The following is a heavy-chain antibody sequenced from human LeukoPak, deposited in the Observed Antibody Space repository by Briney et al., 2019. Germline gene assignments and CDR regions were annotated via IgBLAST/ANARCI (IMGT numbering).Heavy chain of an antibody. V-gene: IGHV3-9*01. CDR1: GFTFDDYA. CDR2: ISWNSGSI. CDR3: AREGSSWYDRTTPGYYYYMDV. D-gene: IGHD6-13*01. Sequence: GGSLRLSCAASGFTFDDYAMHWVRQAPGKGLEWVSGISWNSGSIGYADSVKGRFTISRDNAKNSLYLQMNSLRAEDTAVYYCAREGSSWYDRTTPGYYYYMDVWGKGTTVTVSS. J-gene: IGHJ6*03.